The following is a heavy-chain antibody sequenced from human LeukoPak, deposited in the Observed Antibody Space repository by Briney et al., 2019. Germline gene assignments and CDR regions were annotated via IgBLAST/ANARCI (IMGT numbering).Heavy chain of an antibody. Sequence: HGGSLRLSCAASGFTFSSYWMSWVRQAPGKGLEWVAIIKQDGSENYYVDSVKGRFAISRDNAKNSLYLQISSLKAEDTAVYYCARAPLVRGLIPSFDYWGQGTLVTVSS. J-gene: IGHJ4*02. D-gene: IGHD3-10*01. V-gene: IGHV3-7*01. CDR1: GFTFSSYW. CDR3: ARAPLVRGLIPSFDY. CDR2: IKQDGSEN.